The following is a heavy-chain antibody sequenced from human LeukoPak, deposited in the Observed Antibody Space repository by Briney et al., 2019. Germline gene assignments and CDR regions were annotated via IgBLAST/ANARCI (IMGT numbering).Heavy chain of an antibody. CDR2: IYPGNSDT. V-gene: IGHV5-51*01. D-gene: IGHD2-8*01. Sequence: GESLKISCQPCGYSFSTYAIGWVRQMPGKGLEWVGIIYPGNSDTRISPSFQGQVTISVDNSISTAFLQWASLKASDTAIYYCARRINSLYDYWGQGTLVTVSS. CDR1: GYSFSTYA. J-gene: IGHJ4*02. CDR3: ARRINSLYDY.